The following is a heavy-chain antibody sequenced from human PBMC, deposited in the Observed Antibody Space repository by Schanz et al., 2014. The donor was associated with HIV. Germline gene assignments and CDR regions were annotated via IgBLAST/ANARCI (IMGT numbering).Heavy chain of an antibody. CDR1: GFTFSTYG. Sequence: QVQLVESGGRVVQPGRSLRLSCAASGFTFSTYGMHWVRQAPGKGLEWVAVIWYDGSNKYYADSVKGRFTISRDNSKNTLYLQMNSLRADDTAVYYCARDPQKSFDIWGQGTMVIVSS. J-gene: IGHJ3*02. CDR3: ARDPQKSFDI. CDR2: IWYDGSNK. V-gene: IGHV3-33*01.